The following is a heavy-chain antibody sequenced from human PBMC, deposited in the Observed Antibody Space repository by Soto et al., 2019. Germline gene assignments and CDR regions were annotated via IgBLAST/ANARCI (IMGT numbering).Heavy chain of an antibody. D-gene: IGHD3-3*01. Sequence: QITLNESGPTVVRPTETLTLTCRFSGFSLTTSGVGVGWIRQSTGKAPEWLALIYRDDDKRYSASLKSRLTITQDTSKNQVVLTVSDLDPTDTATYYCAHRVLRTVFGLVTTTAIYFDFWGQGTPVAVSS. CDR1: GFSLTTSGVG. V-gene: IGHV2-5*02. CDR2: IYRDDDK. CDR3: AHRVLRTVFGLVTTTAIYFDF. J-gene: IGHJ4*02.